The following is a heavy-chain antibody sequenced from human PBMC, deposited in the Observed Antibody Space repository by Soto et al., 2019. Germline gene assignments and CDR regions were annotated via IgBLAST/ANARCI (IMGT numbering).Heavy chain of an antibody. CDR2: ISGYNGGT. D-gene: IGHD3-3*02. J-gene: IGHJ6*02. V-gene: IGHV1-18*01. Sequence: QAQLVQSGAEVKKPGASVKVSCKASCYTFSRYGFSWVRQAPGQGLEWMGRISGYNGGTKYSQKFQDRVTMTTDKATNSAYMDLRSLTSDDTAVYYCARVNIFGADTSPTYNYGMDVLVQVTTVTV. CDR1: CYTFSRYG. CDR3: ARVNIFGADTSPTYNYGMDV.